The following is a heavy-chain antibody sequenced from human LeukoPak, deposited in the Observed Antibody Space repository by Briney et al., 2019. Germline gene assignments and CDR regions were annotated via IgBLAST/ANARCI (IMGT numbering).Heavy chain of an antibody. Sequence: ASVKVSCKASGGTFSSYAISWVRQAPGQGLEWMGGIIPIFGTANYAQKFQGRVTITADESTSTAYMELSSLRSEDTAVYYCASSVSVGARDFDYWGQGTLVTVSS. CDR1: GGTFSSYA. CDR3: ASSVSVGARDFDY. J-gene: IGHJ4*02. CDR2: IIPIFGTA. D-gene: IGHD1-26*01. V-gene: IGHV1-69*01.